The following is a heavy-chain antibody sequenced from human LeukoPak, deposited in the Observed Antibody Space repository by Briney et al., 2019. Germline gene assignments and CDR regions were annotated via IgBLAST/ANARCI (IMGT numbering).Heavy chain of an antibody. Sequence: ASVKVSCKASGYTFSDYYIHCVRQAPGQGLEWMGWINPNTGGTNYAQKFQGRVTMTRDTSISTAYMELSRLRSDDTAVYYCARDRGATEYDYWGQGTLVTISS. V-gene: IGHV1-2*02. CDR1: GYTFSDYY. CDR3: ARDRGATEYDY. J-gene: IGHJ4*02. D-gene: IGHD5-24*01. CDR2: INPNTGGT.